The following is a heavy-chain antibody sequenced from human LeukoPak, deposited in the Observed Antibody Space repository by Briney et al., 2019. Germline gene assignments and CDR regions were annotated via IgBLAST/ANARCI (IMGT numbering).Heavy chain of an antibody. D-gene: IGHD1-1*01. J-gene: IGHJ4*02. CDR1: GFTFEDFA. CDR2: IRRRAYGGTT. Sequence: GGSLRLSCTVSGFTFEDFAMTWVRQAPGKGLEWVGFIRRRAYGGTTDYAASVKGRFTISIDDSKNIAFLQMNSLKTEDTAIYFCSRDSHGDDVYDYWRQGTLVTVSS. V-gene: IGHV3-49*04. CDR3: SRDSHGDDVYDY.